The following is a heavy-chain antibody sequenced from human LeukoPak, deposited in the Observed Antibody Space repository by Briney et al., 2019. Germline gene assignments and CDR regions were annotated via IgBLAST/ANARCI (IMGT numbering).Heavy chain of an antibody. V-gene: IGHV3-30-3*01. J-gene: IGHJ5*02. CDR2: ISYDGSNK. Sequence: QSGGSLRLSCAASGFTFSSYAMHWVRQAPGKGLEWVAVISYDGSNKYYADSVKGRFTISRDNSKNTLYLQMNSLRAEDTAVYYCATSTGYSSGWYSFDPWGQGTLVTVSS. CDR3: ATSTGYSSGWYSFDP. CDR1: GFTFSSYA. D-gene: IGHD6-19*01.